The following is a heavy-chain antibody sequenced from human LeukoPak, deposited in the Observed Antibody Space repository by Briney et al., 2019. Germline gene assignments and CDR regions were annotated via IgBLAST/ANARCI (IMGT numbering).Heavy chain of an antibody. V-gene: IGHV3-21*01. J-gene: IGHJ4*02. CDR3: AREEYYYDSSGSRSSDY. D-gene: IGHD3-22*01. CDR2: ISSSSSYI. CDR1: GFTFSSYS. Sequence: GSLRLSCAASGFTFSSYSMNWVRQAPGKGLEWVSSISSSSSYIYYAGSVKGRFTISRDNAKNSLYLQMNSLRAEDTAVYYCAREEYYYDSSGSRSSDYWGQGTLVTVSS.